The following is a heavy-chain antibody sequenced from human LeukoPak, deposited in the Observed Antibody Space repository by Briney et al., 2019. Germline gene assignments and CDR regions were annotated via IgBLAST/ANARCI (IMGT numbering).Heavy chain of an antibody. V-gene: IGHV1-69*02. J-gene: IGHJ4*02. D-gene: IGHD3-10*01. CDR1: GGTFSSYT. CDR3: ARAGETADFDY. Sequence: GASVTVSCKASGGTFSSYTISWVRQAPGQGLEWMGRIIPILGIANYAQKFQGRDTITADKSTSTAYMELSSLRSEYTAVYYCARAGETADFDYWGQETLVTVSS. CDR2: IIPILGIA.